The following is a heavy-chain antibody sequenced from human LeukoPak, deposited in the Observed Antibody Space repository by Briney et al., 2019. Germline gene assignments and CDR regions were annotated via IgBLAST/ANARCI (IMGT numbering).Heavy chain of an antibody. CDR2: ISSSSSYI. V-gene: IGHV3-21*01. CDR3: ESLVVDTSRFDY. CDR1: GFTFSNYT. D-gene: IGHD2-15*01. Sequence: GGSLRLSCAVSGFTFSNYTMNWVRQAPGKGLEWVASISSSSSYIYYADSVKGRFTISRDNAKNSLYLQMNILRAEDTAVYYCESLVVDTSRFDYWGQGALVTV. J-gene: IGHJ4*02.